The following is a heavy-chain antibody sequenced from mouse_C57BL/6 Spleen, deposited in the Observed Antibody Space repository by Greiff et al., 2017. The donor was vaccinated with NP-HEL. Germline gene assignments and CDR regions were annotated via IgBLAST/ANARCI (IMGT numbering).Heavy chain of an antibody. CDR2: IRSKSNNYAT. CDR1: GFSFNTYA. Sequence: EVQLVESGGGLVQPKGSLKLSCAASGFSFNTYAMNWVRQAPGKGLEWVARIRSKSNNYATYYADSVKDRFTISRDDSESMLYLQMNNLKTEDTAMYYCVRHPYSNYDAMDYWGQGTSVTVSS. J-gene: IGHJ4*01. CDR3: VRHPYSNYDAMDY. D-gene: IGHD2-5*01. V-gene: IGHV10-1*01.